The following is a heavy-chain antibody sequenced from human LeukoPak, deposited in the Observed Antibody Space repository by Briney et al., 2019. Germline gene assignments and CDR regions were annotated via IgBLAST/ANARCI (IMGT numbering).Heavy chain of an antibody. V-gene: IGHV5-51*01. J-gene: IGHJ4*02. CDR2: IYPGDSDT. CDR1: GYSFTSYW. CDR3: ATQRGYYYDSSGYPYYFDY. Sequence: GESLKISWKGSGYSFTSYWIGWVRQMPGKGLEWMGIIYPGDSDTRYSPSFQGQVTISADKSISTAYLQWSSLKASDTAMYYCATQRGYYYDSSGYPYYFDYWGQGTLVTVSS. D-gene: IGHD3-22*01.